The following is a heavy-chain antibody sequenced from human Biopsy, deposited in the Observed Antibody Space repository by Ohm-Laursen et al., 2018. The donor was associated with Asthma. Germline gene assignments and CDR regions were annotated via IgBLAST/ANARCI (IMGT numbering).Heavy chain of an antibody. CDR3: ARGLDYSGRSGFDY. CDR2: MSYDGSIK. J-gene: IGHJ4*02. V-gene: IGHV3-33*05. CDR1: GFTFSSYG. Sequence: SLRLSCAASGFTFSSYGMDWVRQAPGKGLEWVALMSYDGSIKDYANSVKGRFTISRDNSMNTLYLHMNSLRVEDTAVYYCARGLDYSGRSGFDYWGQGTLVTVSS. D-gene: IGHD3-10*01.